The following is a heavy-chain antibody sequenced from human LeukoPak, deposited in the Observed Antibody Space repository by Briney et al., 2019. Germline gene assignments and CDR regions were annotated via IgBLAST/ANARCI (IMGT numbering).Heavy chain of an antibody. Sequence: GGSLRLFCAVSGFTFSSYTIHWARQAPGKGLDWVAVISNDATSQYYSNSVKGRFTISRDNSKGTLYLQMNSLRAEDTAVYYCRNTVTTTLGDVVGLWGQGTMVTVSS. V-gene: IGHV3-30-3*01. CDR1: GFTFSSYT. J-gene: IGHJ3*01. D-gene: IGHD3-22*01. CDR2: ISNDATSQ. CDR3: RNTVTTTLGDVVGL.